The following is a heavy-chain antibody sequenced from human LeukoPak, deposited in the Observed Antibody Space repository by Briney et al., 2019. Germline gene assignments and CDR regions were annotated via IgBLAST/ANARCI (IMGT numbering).Heavy chain of an antibody. CDR3: AKSIAVAGPLDY. V-gene: IGHV1-69*05. CDR2: IIPMFGTA. CDR1: GGTFRSNV. Sequence: SVKASCKASGGTFRSNVISWVRQAPGQGLEWMGGIIPMFGTAKYAQKFQGRVTITTDEPTSTAYMELSSLRSEDTAVYYCAKSIAVAGPLDYWGQGTLVTVSS. D-gene: IGHD6-19*01. J-gene: IGHJ4*02.